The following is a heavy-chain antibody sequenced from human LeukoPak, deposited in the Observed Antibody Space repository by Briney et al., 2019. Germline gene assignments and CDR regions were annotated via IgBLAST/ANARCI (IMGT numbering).Heavy chain of an antibody. V-gene: IGHV3-74*01. Sequence: GGSLRLSCAASGFTFSSYWMHWVRQAPGKGLVWVSRISDGGSTTTYADSVKGRFTISRDNAKNTLYLQMNGLRAEETAVYYCSRSAYYDGSGNYYDYWGQGTLVTVSS. CDR2: ISDGGSTT. J-gene: IGHJ4*02. CDR3: SRSAYYDGSGNYYDY. CDR1: GFTFSSYW. D-gene: IGHD3-22*01.